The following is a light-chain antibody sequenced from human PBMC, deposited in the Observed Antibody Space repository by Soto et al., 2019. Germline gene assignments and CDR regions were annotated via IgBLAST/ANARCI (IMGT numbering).Light chain of an antibody. CDR3: QQYSTYPWT. Sequence: DIQMTQSPSTLSASVGDRVTITCRASQSISSWLAWYQQKPGKAPKLLIYDASSLESGVPSRFSGSGSATEFTLTISSLQPDDFATYYCQQYSTYPWTFGHGTQVDIK. CDR2: DAS. J-gene: IGKJ1*01. V-gene: IGKV1-5*01. CDR1: QSISSW.